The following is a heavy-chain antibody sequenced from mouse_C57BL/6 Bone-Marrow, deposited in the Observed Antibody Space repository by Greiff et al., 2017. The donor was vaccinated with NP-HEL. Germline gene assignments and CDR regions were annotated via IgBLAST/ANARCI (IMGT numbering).Heavy chain of an antibody. CDR3: ARFIYYDYAWFAY. D-gene: IGHD2-4*01. J-gene: IGHJ3*01. Sequence: QVQLQQSGAELARPGASVKMSCKASGYTFTSYTMHWVKQRPGQGLEWIGYINPSSGYTKYNQKFKDKATLTADKSSSTAYMQLSSLTSEDSAVYYCARFIYYDYAWFAYWGQGTLVTVSA. CDR1: GYTFTSYT. CDR2: INPSSGYT. V-gene: IGHV1-4*01.